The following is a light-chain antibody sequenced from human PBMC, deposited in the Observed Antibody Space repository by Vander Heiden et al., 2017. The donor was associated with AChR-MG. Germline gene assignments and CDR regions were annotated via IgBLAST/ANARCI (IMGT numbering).Light chain of an antibody. Sequence: QSAPTQPASVSGSPGQSSTISCTGTSSDVGIYNLVSWFQQQHPGKAPKLIIYEDAKRPSGVSNRFSGSKSGNTASLTISGLQAEDEAHYYCCSYAGSSTYVFGGGTKLTVL. J-gene: IGLJ2*01. CDR1: SSDVGIYNL. CDR2: EDA. V-gene: IGLV2-23*01. CDR3: CSYAGSSTYV.